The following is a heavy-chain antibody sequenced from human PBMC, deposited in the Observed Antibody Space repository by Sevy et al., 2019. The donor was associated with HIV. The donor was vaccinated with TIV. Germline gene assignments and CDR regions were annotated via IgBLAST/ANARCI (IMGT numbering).Heavy chain of an antibody. Sequence: GGSLRLSCAASGFTFSSYAMSWVRQAPGKGLEWVSAISGGGGSTYYADSVKGRFTISRDNSKNTLYLQMNSLRAEDTAVYYCAKRSGIVGATKGAFAIGGQGTMVTASS. CDR3: AKRSGIVGATKGAFAI. V-gene: IGHV3-23*01. D-gene: IGHD1-26*01. CDR1: GFTFSSYA. J-gene: IGHJ3*02. CDR2: ISGGGGST.